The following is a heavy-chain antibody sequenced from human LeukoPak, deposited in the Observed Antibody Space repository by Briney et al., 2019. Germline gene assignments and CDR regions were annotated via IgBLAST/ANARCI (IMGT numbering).Heavy chain of an antibody. Sequence: PSETLSLTCAVYGGSFSGYYWSWIRQPPGKGLEWIGEINHSGSTNYNPSLKSRVTISVDTSKNQFSLKLSSVTAADTAVYYCARHRRSGFGSYRYFDYWGQGTLVTVSS. D-gene: IGHD3-10*01. J-gene: IGHJ4*02. CDR2: INHSGST. CDR1: GGSFSGYY. V-gene: IGHV4-34*01. CDR3: ARHRRSGFGSYRYFDY.